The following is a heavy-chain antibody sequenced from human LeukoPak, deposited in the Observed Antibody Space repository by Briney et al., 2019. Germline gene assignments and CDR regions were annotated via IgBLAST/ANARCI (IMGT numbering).Heavy chain of an antibody. CDR2: IIPILGIA. V-gene: IGHV1-69*04. CDR3: ARGLLNDYGDPYVMDV. D-gene: IGHD4-17*01. Sequence: SVTVSCKASGGTLSSYAISWVRQAPGQGLEWMGRIIPILGIANYAQKFQGRVTITADKSTSTAYMELSSLRSEDTAVYYCARGLLNDYGDPYVMDVWGQGTTVTVSS. J-gene: IGHJ6*02. CDR1: GGTLSSYA.